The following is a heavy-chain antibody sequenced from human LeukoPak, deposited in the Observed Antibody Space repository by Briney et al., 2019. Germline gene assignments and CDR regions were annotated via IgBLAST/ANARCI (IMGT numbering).Heavy chain of an antibody. J-gene: IGHJ4*02. CDR2: IYPGDYET. CDR3: AIPPGYCGNGCSFDH. CDR1: GYGFSNYW. V-gene: IGHV5-51*01. D-gene: IGHD2-21*02. Sequence: GESLKISCEGSGYGFSNYWIGWVRQMPGKGLEWMGIIYPGDYETRYSPSFQGLVTISVDKSISTAYLQWSSLKASDTAMYYCAIPPGYCGNGCSFDHWGQGTLVTVSS.